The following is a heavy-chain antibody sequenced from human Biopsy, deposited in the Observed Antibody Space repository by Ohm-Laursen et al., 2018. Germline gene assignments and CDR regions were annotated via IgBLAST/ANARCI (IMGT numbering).Heavy chain of an antibody. CDR1: VSTVYVCA. CDR3: AKVLGRKAQGVGLDA. V-gene: IGHV3-9*01. J-gene: IGHJ6*02. D-gene: IGHD1-26*01. Sequence: SLSLSFAAAVSTVYVCAMHSVQRAWGRHPPGDSGIRCHSGSSGDADSVKPRFTISRDNAKKLLYLQMNSKRAEDTASYYGAKVLGRKAQGVGLDAWGQGTPVTVSS. CDR2: IRCHSGSS.